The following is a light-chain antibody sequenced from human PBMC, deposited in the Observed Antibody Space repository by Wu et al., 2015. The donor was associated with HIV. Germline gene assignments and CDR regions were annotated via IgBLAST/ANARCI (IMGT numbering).Light chain of an antibody. CDR3: HQYSTYSFT. V-gene: IGKV1-5*03. CDR2: KAS. J-gene: IGKJ3*01. Sequence: DIQMTQSPSTLSASVGDSVTITCRASQSINTWLAWYQQKPGKAPKLLISKASTLQSGVPSRFSGSGSETEFTLTISGLQPDDFATYYCHQYSTYSFTFGPGTKVDVK. CDR1: QSINTW.